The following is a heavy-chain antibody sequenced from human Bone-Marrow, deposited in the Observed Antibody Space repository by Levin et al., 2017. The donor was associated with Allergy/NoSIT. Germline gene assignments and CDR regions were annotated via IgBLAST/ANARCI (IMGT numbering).Heavy chain of an antibody. Sequence: PGGSLRLSCAASGFTFRIYWMTWVRQTPGKGLEWVATIKQDGSEQYYVDSVKGRFTISRDNVKTSLYLGMNSLRAEDTAVYYCARAEDFHDSGGYLEYWGQGTPVTVSS. V-gene: IGHV3-7*01. D-gene: IGHD3-22*01. CDR2: IKQDGSEQ. CDR3: ARAEDFHDSGGYLEY. CDR1: GFTFRIYW. J-gene: IGHJ4*02.